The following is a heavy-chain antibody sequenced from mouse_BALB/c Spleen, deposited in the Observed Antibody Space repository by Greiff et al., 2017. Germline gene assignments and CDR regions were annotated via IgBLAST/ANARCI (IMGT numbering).Heavy chain of an antibody. J-gene: IGHJ1*01. CDR3: ARKDPYYGGYFDV. Sequence: VQLQQSGPGLVQPSQSLSITCTVSGFSLTSYGVHWVRQSPGKGLEWLGVIWSGGSTDYNAAFISRLSISKDNSKSQVFFKMNSLQANDTAIYYCARKDPYYGGYFDVWGAGTTVTVSS. CDR2: IWSGGST. D-gene: IGHD1-1*01. CDR1: GFSLTSYG. V-gene: IGHV2-2*02.